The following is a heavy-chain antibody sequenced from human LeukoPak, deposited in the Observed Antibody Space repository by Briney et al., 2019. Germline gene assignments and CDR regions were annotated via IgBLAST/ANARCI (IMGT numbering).Heavy chain of an antibody. Sequence: GASVKVSCKASGYTFTGYYMHWVRQAPGQGLEWMGWISAYNGNTNYAQKLQGRVTMTTDTSTSTAYMELRSLRSDDTAVYYCASLGDSGSYDYWGQGTLVTVSS. CDR3: ASLGDSGSYDY. J-gene: IGHJ4*02. CDR1: GYTFTGYY. CDR2: ISAYNGNT. D-gene: IGHD1-26*01. V-gene: IGHV1-18*04.